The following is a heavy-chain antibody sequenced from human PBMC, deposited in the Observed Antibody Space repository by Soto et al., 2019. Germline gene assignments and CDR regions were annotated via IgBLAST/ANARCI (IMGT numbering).Heavy chain of an antibody. CDR2: MSGSGGST. CDR1: GFTFSIYA. D-gene: IGHD6-13*01. J-gene: IGHJ4*02. Sequence: EVQLLESGGGLVQPGGSLRLSCAAAGFTFSIYAMSWVRQAPGKGLEWVSAMSGSGGSTYYADSVKGRFTISRDNSKNKLYLQMNSLTADDTAVYYCAKATRGGAATLIRDYWGQGTLVTVSS. V-gene: IGHV3-23*01. CDR3: AKATRGGAATLIRDY.